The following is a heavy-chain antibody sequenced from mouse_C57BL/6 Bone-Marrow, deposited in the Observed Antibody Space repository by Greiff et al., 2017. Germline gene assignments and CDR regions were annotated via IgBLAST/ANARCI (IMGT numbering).Heavy chain of an antibody. V-gene: IGHV5-4*01. CDR2: ISDGGSYT. J-gene: IGHJ4*01. CDR1: GFTFSSYA. CDR3: ARDRGNYEREDYAMDY. Sequence: EVKLMESGGGLVKPGGSLKLSCAASGFTFSSYAMSWVRQTPEKRLEWVATISDGGSYTYYPDNVKGRFTISRDNAKNNLYRQMSHLKSEDTAMYYCARDRGNYEREDYAMDYWGQGTSVTVSS. D-gene: IGHD2-1*01.